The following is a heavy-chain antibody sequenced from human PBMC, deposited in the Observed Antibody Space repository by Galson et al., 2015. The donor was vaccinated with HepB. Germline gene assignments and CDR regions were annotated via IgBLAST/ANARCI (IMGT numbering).Heavy chain of an antibody. V-gene: IGHV6-1*01. CDR1: GDSVSSNSAA. Sequence: CAISGDSVSSNSAAWNWIRQPPSRGLEWLGRTYYRSKWYNDYAVSVKSRITINPDTSKNQFSLQLNSVTPEDTAVYYCAREPLSCTNGVCYSAGLYYYYGMDVWGQGTTVTVSS. CDR3: AREPLSCTNGVCYSAGLYYYYGMDV. J-gene: IGHJ6*02. D-gene: IGHD2-8*01. CDR2: TYYRSKWYN.